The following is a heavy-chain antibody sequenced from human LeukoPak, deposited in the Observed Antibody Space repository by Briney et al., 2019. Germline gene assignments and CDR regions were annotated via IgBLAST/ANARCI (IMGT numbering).Heavy chain of an antibody. V-gene: IGHV3-53*01. Sequence: GGALILSCATPGFKVSSNYISTVRQAPGKVVEWVSSISGSGGSKYYADSVRGRFTTSRDNSKNTVYLQMNSLRAEDTAVYYCARSRGIPDAFDMWGLGTMVTVSS. J-gene: IGHJ3*02. D-gene: IGHD2-21*01. CDR1: GFKVSSNY. CDR3: ARSRGIPDAFDM. CDR2: ISGSGGSK.